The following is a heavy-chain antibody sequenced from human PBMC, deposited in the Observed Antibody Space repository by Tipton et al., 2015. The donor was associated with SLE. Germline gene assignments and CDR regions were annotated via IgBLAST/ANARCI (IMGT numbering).Heavy chain of an antibody. CDR1: GGSISSSSYY. CDR2: IYYSGST. D-gene: IGHD4-17*01. V-gene: IGHV4-39*07. J-gene: IGHJ4*02. CDR3: ARLYYGDHFDY. Sequence: TLSLTCTVSGGSISSSSYYWGWIRQPPGKGLEWIGSIYYSGSTYYNPSLKSRVTISVDTSKNQFSLKLSSVTAADTAVYYRARLYYGDHFDYWGQGTLVTVSS.